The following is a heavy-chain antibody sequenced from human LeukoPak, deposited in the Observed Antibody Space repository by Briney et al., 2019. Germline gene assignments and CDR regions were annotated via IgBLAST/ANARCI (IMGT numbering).Heavy chain of an antibody. D-gene: IGHD2-2*01. CDR3: ARGGQLPNDAFDI. Sequence: GAALKISYKGSGYSFTSYWIGWVRQMPGKGLEWMGIIYPGDSDTRYSPSFQGQVTISADKSISTAYLQWSSLKASDTAMYYCARGGQLPNDAFDIWGQGTMVTVSS. CDR2: IYPGDSDT. J-gene: IGHJ3*02. CDR1: GYSFTSYW. V-gene: IGHV5-51*01.